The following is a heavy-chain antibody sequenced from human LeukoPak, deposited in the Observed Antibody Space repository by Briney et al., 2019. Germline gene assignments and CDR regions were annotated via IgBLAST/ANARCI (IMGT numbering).Heavy chain of an antibody. D-gene: IGHD3-10*01. Sequence: ASVKVSCKASGYTFTAYFMHWVRQAPGQGLEWMGWINPNSGGTNYAQKFQGRVTVTRDTSLSTAYMELSRLGSDDTPVYYCARNYLSGRNQIDYWGEGTLVTVSS. CDR1: GYTFTAYF. CDR3: ARNYLSGRNQIDY. CDR2: INPNSGGT. J-gene: IGHJ4*02. V-gene: IGHV1-2*02.